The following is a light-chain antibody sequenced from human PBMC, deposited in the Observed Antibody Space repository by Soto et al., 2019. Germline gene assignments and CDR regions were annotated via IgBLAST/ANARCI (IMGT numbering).Light chain of an antibody. CDR3: QQYNNWPS. CDR1: QTLSRN. Sequence: EIVLTQSPGTLCLSPGERDPLSCRASQTLSRNLAWYQQRPGQAPSLLIYDISNRATGVPARFSGSGSETEFTLTIRSLKSEDFAVYFCQQYNNWPSFGQGTRLEIK. CDR2: DIS. V-gene: IGKV3-15*01. J-gene: IGKJ5*01.